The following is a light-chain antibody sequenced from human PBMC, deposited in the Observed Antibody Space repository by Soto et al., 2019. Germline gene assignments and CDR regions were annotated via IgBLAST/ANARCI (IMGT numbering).Light chain of an antibody. J-gene: IGKJ4*01. CDR1: QTVSSSY. Sequence: EIVLTQSPGTLSLSPGERATLSCRASQTVSSSYLAWYQQKPGQAPRLLIYGAFSRATGIPDRFSGSGSGTDFTLNISRLEPEDFAVYYCQQYSSPLTFGGGTKVDIK. CDR2: GAF. V-gene: IGKV3-20*01. CDR3: QQYSSPLT.